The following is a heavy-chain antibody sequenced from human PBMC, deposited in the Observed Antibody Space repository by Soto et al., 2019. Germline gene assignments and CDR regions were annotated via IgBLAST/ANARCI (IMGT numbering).Heavy chain of an antibody. D-gene: IGHD2-15*01. J-gene: IGHJ4*02. CDR3: ARAGGLLLDF. V-gene: IGHV3-30-3*01. CDR2: ISYDGSNK. Sequence: QVQLVESGGGVVQPGRSLRLSCAASGFTFSSYAMHWVRQAPGKGLEWVAVISYDGSNKYYADSVKGRFNISRDISKSRLYVQMNSLRAADTAVYLCARAGGLLLDFWGQGILVTV. CDR1: GFTFSSYA.